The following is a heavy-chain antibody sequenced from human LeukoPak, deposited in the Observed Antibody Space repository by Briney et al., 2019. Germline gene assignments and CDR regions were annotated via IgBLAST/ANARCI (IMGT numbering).Heavy chain of an antibody. V-gene: IGHV3-21*01. CDR1: GFTFSSYT. CDR3: ARESTVYSDY. CDR2: ISSSGTYI. Sequence: GGSLRLSCAASGFTFSSYTISWVRQAPWKGLEWVSSISSSGTYIYYADSVKGRFTISRDNAKNSLYLQMNGLRAEDTAVYYCARESTVYSDYWGQGTLVTVSS. D-gene: IGHD2-8*01. J-gene: IGHJ4*02.